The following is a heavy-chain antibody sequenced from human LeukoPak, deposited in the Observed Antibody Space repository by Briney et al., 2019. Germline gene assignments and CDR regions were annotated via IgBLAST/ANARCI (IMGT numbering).Heavy chain of an antibody. Sequence: PGGSLRLSCAASGFTFSSYSMNWVGQAPGKGLEWGSYISSSSSTIYYADSVKGRFTISRDNAKNSLYLQMNSLRAEDTAVYYCATPTDTAMVDYFDYWGQGTLVTVSS. J-gene: IGHJ4*02. CDR3: ATPTDTAMVDYFDY. CDR1: GFTFSSYS. CDR2: ISSSSSTI. D-gene: IGHD5-18*01. V-gene: IGHV3-48*01.